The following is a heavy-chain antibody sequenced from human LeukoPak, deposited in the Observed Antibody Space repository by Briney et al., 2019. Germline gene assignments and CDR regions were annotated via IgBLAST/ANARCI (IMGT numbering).Heavy chain of an antibody. CDR3: TTLVGAPTY. J-gene: IGHJ4*02. Sequence: PGGSLRLSCAASGFNFNYAWMTWVRQAPGKGLEWVGGIKSETDGGAKDYAAPVKGRFSISRDDSKSILYLEMTSLKTEDTAVYYCTTLVGAPTYWGQGTLVTVSS. V-gene: IGHV3-15*01. CDR2: IKSETDGGAK. CDR1: GFNFNYAW. D-gene: IGHD1-26*01.